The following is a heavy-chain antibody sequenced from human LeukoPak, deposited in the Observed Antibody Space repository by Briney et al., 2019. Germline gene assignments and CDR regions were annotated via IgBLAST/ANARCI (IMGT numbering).Heavy chain of an antibody. D-gene: IGHD5-18*01. CDR3: ARHGYSYGSPHDAFDI. CDR1: GGSLSSYY. J-gene: IGHJ3*02. V-gene: IGHV4-59*08. CDR2: IYYSGST. Sequence: SETLSLTSTVSGGSLSSYYWSWIRQPPGKGLEWIGYIYYSGSTNYNPSLKSRVTISVDTSKNQFSLKLSSVTAADTAVYYCARHGYSYGSPHDAFDIWGQGTMVTVSS.